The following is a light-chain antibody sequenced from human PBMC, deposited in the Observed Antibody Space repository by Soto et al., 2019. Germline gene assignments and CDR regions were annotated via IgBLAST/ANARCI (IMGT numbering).Light chain of an antibody. Sequence: IQLTQSPSSLSASVGDRVTISCRASQGISSYLAWYQQRPGKAPNLLIYGASTLQSGAPSRFSGSGSGTDFTLTISSLQPEDFATYYCQQLNSYPRAFGQGTKVEMK. CDR1: QGISSY. J-gene: IGKJ1*01. CDR2: GAS. V-gene: IGKV1-9*01. CDR3: QQLNSYPRA.